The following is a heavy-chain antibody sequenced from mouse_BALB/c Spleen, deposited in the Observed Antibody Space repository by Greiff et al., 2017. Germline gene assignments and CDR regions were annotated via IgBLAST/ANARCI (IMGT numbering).Heavy chain of an antibody. CDR3: ARSTMIKSYAMDY. D-gene: IGHD2-4*01. CDR1: GFSLTGYG. J-gene: IGHJ4*01. V-gene: IGHV2-6-7*01. Sequence: QVQLKQSGPGLVAPSQSLSITCTVSGFSLTGYGVNWVRQPPGKGLEWLGMIWGDGSTDYNSALKSRLSISKDNSKSQVFLKMNSLQTDDTARYYCARSTMIKSYAMDYWGQGTSVTVSS. CDR2: IWGDGST.